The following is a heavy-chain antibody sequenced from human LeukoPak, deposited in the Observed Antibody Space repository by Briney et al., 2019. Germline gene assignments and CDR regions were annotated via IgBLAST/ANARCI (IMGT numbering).Heavy chain of an antibody. Sequence: PGGSLRLSCAASGLTFSSYSMNWVRQAPGKGLEWVSSISSSSSYIYYADSVKGRFTISRDNAKNSLYLQMNSLRAEDTAVYYCARYATGTTWFDPWGQGTLVTVSS. CDR1: GLTFSSYS. CDR2: ISSSSSYI. J-gene: IGHJ5*02. D-gene: IGHD1-7*01. V-gene: IGHV3-21*01. CDR3: ARYATGTTWFDP.